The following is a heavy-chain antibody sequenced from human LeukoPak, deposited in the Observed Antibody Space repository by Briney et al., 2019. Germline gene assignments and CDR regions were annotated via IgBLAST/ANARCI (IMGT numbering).Heavy chain of an antibody. D-gene: IGHD3-22*01. CDR1: GFTFSSYG. J-gene: IGHJ4*02. CDR3: AKDEYYDSSGLIDY. Sequence: HPGGSLRLSCAASGFTFSSYGMHWVRQAPGKGLEWVAFIRYDGSNKYYADSVKGRFTISRDNSKNTLYLQMNSLRAEDTAVYYCAKDEYYDSSGLIDYWGQGTLVTVSS. V-gene: IGHV3-30*02. CDR2: IRYDGSNK.